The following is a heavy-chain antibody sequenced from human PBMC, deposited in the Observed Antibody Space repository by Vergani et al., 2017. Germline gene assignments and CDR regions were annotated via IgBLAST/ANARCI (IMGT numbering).Heavy chain of an antibody. CDR3: AGGAAAGKGGYYYYYYMDV. CDR1: GGPFKNSA. CDR2: IITFFGTT. Sequence: QVQLVQSGAEVKKPGSSVKVSCKASGGPFKNSAFSWVRQVPGQGLEWMGRIITFFGTTDYAQKFQGRVTITADESTSTAYMELSSLRSEDTAVYYCAGGAAAGKGGYYYYYYMDVWGKXP. J-gene: IGHJ6*03. D-gene: IGHD6-13*01. V-gene: IGHV1-69*13.